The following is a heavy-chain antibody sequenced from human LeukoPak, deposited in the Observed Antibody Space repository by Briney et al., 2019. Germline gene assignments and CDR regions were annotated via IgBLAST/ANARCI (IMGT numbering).Heavy chain of an antibody. CDR1: GGSISNGNW. CDR3: ARGFDAFDI. CDR2: IYHSGST. J-gene: IGHJ3*02. V-gene: IGHV4-4*02. Sequence: PSETLSLTCAVSGGSISNGNWWSWVRQPPGKGLEWIGEIYHSGSTNYNPSLKSRVTISVDTSKNQFSLKLSSVTAADTAVYYCARGFDAFDIWGQGTMVTVSS.